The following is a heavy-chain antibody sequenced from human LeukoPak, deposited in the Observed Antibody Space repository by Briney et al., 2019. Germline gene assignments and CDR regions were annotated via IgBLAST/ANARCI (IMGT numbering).Heavy chain of an antibody. V-gene: IGHV4-4*07. Sequence: SETLSLTCKVSGGSLGNYYWSWIRQPAGKGLEWIGRIYPTGHTHYNPSLKSRVTMSIDTSKNQFSLKMTSMTAADTAVYYCARITDPDYRSGWSGADYWGRGTQVTVSA. CDR1: GGSLGNYY. CDR2: IYPTGHT. D-gene: IGHD6-19*01. J-gene: IGHJ4*02. CDR3: ARITDPDYRSGWSGADY.